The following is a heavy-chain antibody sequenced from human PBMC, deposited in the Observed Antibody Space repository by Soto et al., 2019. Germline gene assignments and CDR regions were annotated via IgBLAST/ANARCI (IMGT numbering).Heavy chain of an antibody. Sequence: QVQLVQSGAEVKKPGASVKVSCKASGYTFTGYYMHWVRQAPGQGLEWMGWINPNSGGTNYAQKFQGRVTMTRDTSISTAYMELSRLRSDDTAVYYCASQRGSYSSSSDFVYWGQGTLVTVSS. V-gene: IGHV1-2*02. CDR2: INPNSGGT. CDR3: ASQRGSYSSSSDFVY. CDR1: GYTFTGYY. D-gene: IGHD6-6*01. J-gene: IGHJ4*02.